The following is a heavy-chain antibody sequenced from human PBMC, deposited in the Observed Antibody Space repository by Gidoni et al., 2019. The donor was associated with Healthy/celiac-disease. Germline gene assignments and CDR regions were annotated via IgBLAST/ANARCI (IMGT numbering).Heavy chain of an antibody. Sequence: GYTFTSYGISWVRQAPGQGLEWMGWISAYNGNTNYAQKLQGRVTMTTDTSTSTAYLELRSLRSDDTAVYYCARDTYSYGSGSYYPFDYWGQGTLVTVSS. CDR2: ISAYNGNT. V-gene: IGHV1-18*04. CDR1: GYTFTSYG. CDR3: ARDTYSYGSGSYYPFDY. J-gene: IGHJ4*02. D-gene: IGHD3-10*01.